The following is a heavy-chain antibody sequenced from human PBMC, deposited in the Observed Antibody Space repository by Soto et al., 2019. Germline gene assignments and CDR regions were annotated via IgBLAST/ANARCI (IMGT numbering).Heavy chain of an antibody. J-gene: IGHJ4*02. CDR3: ARFQLGGAFNF. CDR2: MNPASGNT. Sequence: QVQLMQSGAEVKKPGASVRVSCKASGYSFTSYDINWVRQAPGQGFEWMGYMNPASGNTGSPQKFQGRVTLTRDTFINTAYMELSSLRSEDTAVYFCARFQLGGAFNFWGQGTLVTVSS. CDR1: GYSFTSYD. D-gene: IGHD3-3*02. V-gene: IGHV1-8*01.